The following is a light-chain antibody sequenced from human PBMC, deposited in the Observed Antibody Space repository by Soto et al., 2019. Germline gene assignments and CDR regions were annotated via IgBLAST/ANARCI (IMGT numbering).Light chain of an antibody. Sequence: SYELTQSSSVSVSAGQTARITCSGDVLAKNHARWLQQKPGQAPVVLLYKDSERPPGIPERFSGSSSGSIVTLTISGAQIDDEAGYYCYWTDDNNWVFGGGTKLTVL. CDR2: KDS. V-gene: IGLV3-27*01. CDR1: VLAKNH. CDR3: YWTDDNNWV. J-gene: IGLJ3*02.